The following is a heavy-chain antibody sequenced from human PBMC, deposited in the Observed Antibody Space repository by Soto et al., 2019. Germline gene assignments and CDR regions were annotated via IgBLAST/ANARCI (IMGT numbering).Heavy chain of an antibody. V-gene: IGHV1-46*04. CDR2: INPVGGST. D-gene: IGHD1-26*01. J-gene: IGHJ6*02. CDR1: GYTFTSYY. CDR3: ARGWGRVVYAMDV. Sequence: QVQLVQSGAEVKKPGASVRVSCKASGYTFTSYYIHWVRQAPGQGLEWVPIINPVGGSTNYAQKLEGRVTVTRDTSTSTVHMELSSLRSEDTAVYSCARGWGRVVYAMDVWGQGTTVTVSS.